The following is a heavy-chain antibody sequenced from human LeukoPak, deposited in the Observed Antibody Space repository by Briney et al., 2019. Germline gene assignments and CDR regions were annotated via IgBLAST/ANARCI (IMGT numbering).Heavy chain of an antibody. CDR1: GFTFSSYE. V-gene: IGHV3-48*03. CDR2: ISSSGSTI. Sequence: GSLRLSCAASGFTFSSYEMNWVRQAPGKGLEWVSYISSSGSTIYYADSVKGRFTISRDNAKNSLYLQMNSLRAEDTAVYYCARDASSGSSFDYWGQGTLVTVSS. J-gene: IGHJ4*02. CDR3: ARDASSGSSFDY. D-gene: IGHD1-26*01.